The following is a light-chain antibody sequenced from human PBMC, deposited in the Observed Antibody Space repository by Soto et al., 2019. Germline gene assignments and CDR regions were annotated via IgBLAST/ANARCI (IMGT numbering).Light chain of an antibody. Sequence: DIQMTQSPSTLSASVGDRVTITCRASQTISTWLAWYQQKAGKAPKLLIYDASILKSGVPSRFSGSGSGTEFTLTISTLQPDDFATYYCQQYHSYSRTLGQGTKVDTK. J-gene: IGKJ1*01. CDR2: DAS. V-gene: IGKV1-5*01. CDR1: QTISTW. CDR3: QQYHSYSRT.